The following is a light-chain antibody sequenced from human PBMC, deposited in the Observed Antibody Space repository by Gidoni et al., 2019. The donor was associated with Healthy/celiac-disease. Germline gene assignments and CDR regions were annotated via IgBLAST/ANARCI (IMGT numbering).Light chain of an antibody. V-gene: IGKV1-39*01. J-gene: IGKJ2*01. CDR3: QQSYSNSYT. CDR2: AAS. Sequence: IQMPQPPSSLSASVGDRVTITCRASQSISSYLNWYQQKPGKAPKLLIYAASSLQSGVPSRFSGSGSGTEFTLTISSLQPEDFATYYCQQSYSNSYTFGQGTKLEIK. CDR1: QSISSY.